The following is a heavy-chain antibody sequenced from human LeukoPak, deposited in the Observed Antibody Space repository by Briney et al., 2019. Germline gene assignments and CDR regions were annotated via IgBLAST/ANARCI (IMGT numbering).Heavy chain of an antibody. J-gene: IGHJ5*02. CDR1: GGTFSSYA. Sequence: ASVKVSCKASGGTFSSYAISWVRQAPGQGLEWMGGIIPIFGTANYAQKFQGRVTITADESTSTAYMELSSLRSEDTAVYYCARDRGSYCSSTSCPGGDNWFDPWGQGTLVTVSS. V-gene: IGHV1-69*13. D-gene: IGHD2-2*01. CDR2: IIPIFGTA. CDR3: ARDRGSYCSSTSCPGGDNWFDP.